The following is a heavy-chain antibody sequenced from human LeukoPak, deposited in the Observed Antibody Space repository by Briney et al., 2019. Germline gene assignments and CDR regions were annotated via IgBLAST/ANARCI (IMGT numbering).Heavy chain of an antibody. J-gene: IGHJ4*02. V-gene: IGHV3-23*01. CDR1: GFTFTNYA. CDR2: ISGSGGST. CDR3: AKDPSWSGYFDY. Sequence: SGGSLRLSCAASGFTFTNYAMCWVRQAPGKELEWVSAISGSGGSTYYADSVKGRFTISRDNSKNTQYLQMNSLRAEDTAVYYCAKDPSWSGYFDYWGQGTLVTVSS. D-gene: IGHD6-13*01.